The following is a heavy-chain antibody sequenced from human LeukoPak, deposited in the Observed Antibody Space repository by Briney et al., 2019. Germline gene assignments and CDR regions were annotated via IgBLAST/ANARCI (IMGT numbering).Heavy chain of an antibody. V-gene: IGHV4-59*10. J-gene: IGHJ4*02. D-gene: IGHD3-16*01. Sequence: PSETLSLTCAVYGGSFRGYYWRWIRQPAGKGLEWIGRIYSSGTTKYNPSLRSRVTMSVDTSKNQFSLNLNSVTAADTAVYYCARGPSGGSGHDYWGQGTLVTVSS. CDR3: ARGPSGGSGHDY. CDR1: GGSFRGYY. CDR2: IYSSGTT.